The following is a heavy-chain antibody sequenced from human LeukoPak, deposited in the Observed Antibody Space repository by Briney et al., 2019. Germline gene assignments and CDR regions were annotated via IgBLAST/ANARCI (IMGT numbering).Heavy chain of an antibody. CDR3: AREASTITAADFDY. CDR1: GFTFSSYW. D-gene: IGHD6-25*01. Sequence: GGSLRLSCAASGFTFSSYWMSWVRQAPGKGLEWVANIKQDGSEKYYVDSVKGRFTISRDNAKNSLYLQMNSLRAEDTAVYYCAREASTITAADFDYWGQGTLVTVSS. CDR2: IKQDGSEK. J-gene: IGHJ4*02. V-gene: IGHV3-7*01.